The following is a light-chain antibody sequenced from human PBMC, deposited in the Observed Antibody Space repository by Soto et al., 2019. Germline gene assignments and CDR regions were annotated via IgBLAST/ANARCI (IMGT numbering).Light chain of an antibody. CDR1: QGIRND. J-gene: IGKJ5*01. CDR3: LQHNNYPPIT. V-gene: IGKV1-17*01. Sequence: DIQMTQSPSSLSASVGDRVTITCRASQGIRNDLAWYQQKPGKAPKRLIYAASSLQSGVPSRFSGSGAGTEFTLTISSLQPEDFATYYCLQHNNYPPITLGQGTRLEIK. CDR2: AAS.